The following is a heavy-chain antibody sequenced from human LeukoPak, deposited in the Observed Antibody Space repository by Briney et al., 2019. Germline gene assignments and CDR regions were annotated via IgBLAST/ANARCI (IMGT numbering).Heavy chain of an antibody. Sequence: SETLSLTCTVSGGSISSGDYYWSWIRQPPGKGLEWIGYIYYSGSTYYNPSLKSRVTISVDTSKNQFSLKLSSVTAADTAVYYSARNYCSSTSCYTEGFDYWGQGTLVTLSS. CDR3: ARNYCSSTSCYTEGFDY. V-gene: IGHV4-30-4*08. CDR2: IYYSGST. CDR1: GGSISSGDYY. D-gene: IGHD2-2*02. J-gene: IGHJ4*02.